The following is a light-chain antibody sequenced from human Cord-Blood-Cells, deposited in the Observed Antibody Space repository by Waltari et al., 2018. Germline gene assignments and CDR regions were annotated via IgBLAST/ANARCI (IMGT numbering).Light chain of an antibody. V-gene: IGKV3-11*01. CDR2: GAS. J-gene: IGKJ4*01. CDR3: QQRSNWPQA. Sequence: EIVLTQSPATLSLSPGERATLSCRASQSVRSYLAWYQQKPAQAPRLLIYGASNRATGVPGRFGGSVSETVCTLTSSRLAPEDFAVEYCQQRSNWPQAFGGGTKVEIK. CDR1: QSVRSY.